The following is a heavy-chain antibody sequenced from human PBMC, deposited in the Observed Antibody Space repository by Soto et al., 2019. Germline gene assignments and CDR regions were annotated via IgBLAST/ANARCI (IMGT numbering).Heavy chain of an antibody. CDR3: ARDLNPYYGPGSLNGYFDY. CDR2: INPKDGGT. J-gene: IGHJ4*02. V-gene: IGHV1-2*02. CDR1: GYRFNDYY. Sequence: GASVKVSCKASGYRFNDYYIHCVRQAPGQGPEWMGWINPKDGGTKYAQKFQGRVTMTRDTFITTAYMEMSGLRSDDTAVYFCARDLNPYYGPGSLNGYFDYWGQGSLVTVSS. D-gene: IGHD3-10*01.